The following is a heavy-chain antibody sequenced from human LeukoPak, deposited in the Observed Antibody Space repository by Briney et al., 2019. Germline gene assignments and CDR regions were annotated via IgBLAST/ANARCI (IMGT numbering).Heavy chain of an antibody. V-gene: IGHV4-38-2*02. Sequence: SETLSLTSTVPGYSISSGYYWAWIRQPPGKGLEWIGRIYHSGSTYYNPSLKSRVTISVDTSKNHFSLKLSSVTAADTAVYYCARVGAVAAPSAAFDIWGQGTMVTVSS. CDR3: ARVGAVAAPSAAFDI. CDR1: GYSISSGYY. J-gene: IGHJ3*02. D-gene: IGHD6-19*01. CDR2: IYHSGST.